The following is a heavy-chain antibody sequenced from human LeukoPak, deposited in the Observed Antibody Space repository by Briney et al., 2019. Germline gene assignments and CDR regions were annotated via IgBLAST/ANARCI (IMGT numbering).Heavy chain of an antibody. D-gene: IGHD2-15*01. J-gene: IGHJ4*02. CDR3: APTPVSSSFYFDY. CDR2: ISGSGGST. Sequence: PGGSLRLSCAASGFTFSSYAMSWVRQAPGKGLEWVSAISGSGGSTYYADPVKGRFTISRDNSKNTLYLQMNSLRAEDTAVYYCAPTPVSSSFYFDYWGQGTLVTVSS. V-gene: IGHV3-23*01. CDR1: GFTFSSYA.